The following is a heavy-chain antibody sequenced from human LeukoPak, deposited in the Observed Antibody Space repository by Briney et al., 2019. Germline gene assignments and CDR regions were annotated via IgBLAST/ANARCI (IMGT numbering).Heavy chain of an antibody. J-gene: IGHJ4*02. Sequence: GGSLRLSCAASGFTFTNYAMSWVRQAPGKGLEWVSAISASGGSTYYADSVKGRFTISRDTSRNTLYLQMNSLRAEDTAVYYCAKSRSGYYRFDSWGQGTLVTVSS. CDR3: AKSRSGYYRFDS. D-gene: IGHD3-3*01. CDR1: GFTFTNYA. V-gene: IGHV3-23*01. CDR2: ISASGGST.